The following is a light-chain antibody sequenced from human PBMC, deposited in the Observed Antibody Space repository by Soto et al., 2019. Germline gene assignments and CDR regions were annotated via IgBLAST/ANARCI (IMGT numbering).Light chain of an antibody. Sequence: ILMTQSPSSLSASIEDRITITCRASQSISTYLNWYQQKPGKAPNLLIYGASTLQNGVPSRFSGSGSATDFTLTISSLQPEDFATYYCQQSFITPPLTFGGGTKVEIK. CDR2: GAS. J-gene: IGKJ4*01. V-gene: IGKV1-39*01. CDR1: QSISTY. CDR3: QQSFITPPLT.